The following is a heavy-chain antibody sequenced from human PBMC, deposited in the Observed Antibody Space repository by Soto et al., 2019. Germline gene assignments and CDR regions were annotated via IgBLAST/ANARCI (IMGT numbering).Heavy chain of an antibody. D-gene: IGHD4-17*01. J-gene: IGHJ2*01. CDR3: ATYGDAWYFDL. Sequence: QVQLVQSGAEVKKPGSSVKVYCKASGGTFSSYTISWVRQAPGQGLEWMGRIIPILGIANYAQKFQGRVTITADKSTSTAYMELSSLRSEDTAVYYCATYGDAWYFDLWGRGTLVAVSS. CDR1: GGTFSSYT. CDR2: IIPILGIA. V-gene: IGHV1-69*02.